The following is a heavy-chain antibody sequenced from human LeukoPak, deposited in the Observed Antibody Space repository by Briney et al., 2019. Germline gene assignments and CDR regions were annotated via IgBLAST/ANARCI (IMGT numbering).Heavy chain of an antibody. D-gene: IGHD5-18*01. V-gene: IGHV1-2*02. CDR3: ARYTAPVTGADY. Sequence: ASVKVSCKASGYTFTDYYMHWGRQAPGQGREWMGWIHPNSGGTHFVQKFRGRVTMTRETSIRTAYMELSSLKSDDTAVYYCARYTAPVTGADYWGQGTLVTVST. CDR1: GYTFTDYY. CDR2: IHPNSGGT. J-gene: IGHJ4*02.